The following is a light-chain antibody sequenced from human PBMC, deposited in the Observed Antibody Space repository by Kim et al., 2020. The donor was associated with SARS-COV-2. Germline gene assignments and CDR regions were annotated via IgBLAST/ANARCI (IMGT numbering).Light chain of an antibody. J-gene: IGLJ3*02. Sequence: GKRVTISGTRSSDGIASNYVQWYQQRPGSAPTTVIYEDNQRPSGIPDRFSGSIDSSSNSASLTISGLKTEDEADYYCQSYDSSNRVFGGGTQLTVL. V-gene: IGLV6-57*03. CDR2: EDN. CDR3: QSYDSSNRV. CDR1: SDGIASNY.